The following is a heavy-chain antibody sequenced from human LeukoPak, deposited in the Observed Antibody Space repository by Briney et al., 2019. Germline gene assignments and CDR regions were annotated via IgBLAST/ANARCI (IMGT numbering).Heavy chain of an antibody. CDR1: GGSISGYY. Sequence: PSETLSLTCSVSGGSISGYYWSWIRQPPGKGLEWIAFIYYSGTTNYNPSLKSRVTISVDTSKNQFSLKLSSVTAADTAVYYCARGVYIAAAQYGYWGQGTLVTVSS. CDR3: ARGVYIAAAQYGY. V-gene: IGHV4-59*01. CDR2: IYYSGTT. D-gene: IGHD6-13*01. J-gene: IGHJ4*02.